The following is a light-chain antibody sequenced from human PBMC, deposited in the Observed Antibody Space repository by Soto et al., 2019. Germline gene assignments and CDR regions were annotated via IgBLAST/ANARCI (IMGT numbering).Light chain of an antibody. CDR1: QSMSTY. Sequence: DIQMTQSPSSLSASVGERVTITCRASQSMSTYLNWYQQKPGKAPNLLIYGASSLHSGVPSRFSGSGSGTDFTLTISSLQPEDFASYYCQQSHSTPYTFGQGTKLEIK. V-gene: IGKV1-39*01. J-gene: IGKJ2*01. CDR3: QQSHSTPYT. CDR2: GAS.